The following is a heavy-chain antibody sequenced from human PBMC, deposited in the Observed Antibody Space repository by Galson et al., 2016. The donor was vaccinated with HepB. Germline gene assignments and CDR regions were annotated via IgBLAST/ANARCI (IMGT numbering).Heavy chain of an antibody. CDR2: INAQNDRT. V-gene: IGHV3-43*02. J-gene: IGHJ2*01. Sequence: SLRLSCAASGFIFDDYGMHWVRQTPGKGLGWVSLINAQNDRTYYAASVKGRFTVSRDNSKNTLYLQMKSLKIEDTALYYCAQHGDAGNSADYNGMNVWGRGTLVTVSS. CDR3: AQHGDAGNSADYNGMNV. D-gene: IGHD4-23*01. CDR1: GFIFDDYG.